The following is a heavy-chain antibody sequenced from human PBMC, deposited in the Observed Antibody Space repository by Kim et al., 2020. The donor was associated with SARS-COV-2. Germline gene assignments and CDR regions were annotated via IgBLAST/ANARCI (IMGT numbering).Heavy chain of an antibody. CDR3: ARVYSSSWYPLYYGMDV. D-gene: IGHD6-13*01. V-gene: IGHV3-21*01. Sequence: VNGRITISRDNGNNSLYLQMNSLRAEDTAVYYCARVYSSSWYPLYYGMDVWGQGTPVTVSS. J-gene: IGHJ6*02.